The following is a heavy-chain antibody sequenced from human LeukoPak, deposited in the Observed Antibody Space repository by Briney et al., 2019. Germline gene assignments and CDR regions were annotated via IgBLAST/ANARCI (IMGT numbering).Heavy chain of an antibody. J-gene: IGHJ4*02. CDR2: ISGSGGST. CDR1: GFTFSSYA. V-gene: IGHV3-23*01. D-gene: IGHD6-19*01. Sequence: GGSLRLSCAAPGFTFSSYAMSWVRQAPGKGLEWVSAISGSGGSTYYADSVKGRFTISRDNSKNTLYLQMNSLRAEDTAVYYCAKVGSGWYYYFDYWGQGTLVTVSS. CDR3: AKVGSGWYYYFDY.